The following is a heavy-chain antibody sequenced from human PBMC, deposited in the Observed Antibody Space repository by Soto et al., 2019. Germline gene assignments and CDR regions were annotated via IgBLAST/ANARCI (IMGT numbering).Heavy chain of an antibody. J-gene: IGHJ6*02. D-gene: IGHD2-2*01. CDR3: ASLTSWSQEYYYGMDV. CDR2: IRSKGYGGTT. V-gene: IGHV3-49*03. CDR1: GFTFGDLG. Sequence: PGGSLRLSCTGSGFTFGDLGMSWFRQAPGKGLEWLSFIRSKGYGGTTESAASVRGRFITSRDDSKSIAYLQMNSLKTEDTAVYYCASLTSWSQEYYYGMDVWGQGTTVTVSS.